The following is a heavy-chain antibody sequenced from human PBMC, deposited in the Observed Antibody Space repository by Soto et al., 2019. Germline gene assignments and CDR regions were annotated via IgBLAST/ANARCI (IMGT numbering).Heavy chain of an antibody. CDR2: ISGSGDST. J-gene: IGHJ4*02. V-gene: IGHV3-23*01. CDR1: GFTFSSYA. Sequence: GGSLRLSCAASGFTFSSYAMSWVRQAPGKGLEWVSVISGSGDSTYYADSVKGRFTISRDNSKNTLYLQMNSLRAEDTAVYYCGKRAAGTSFDYWGQGTLVTVSS. CDR3: GKRAAGTSFDY. D-gene: IGHD6-13*01.